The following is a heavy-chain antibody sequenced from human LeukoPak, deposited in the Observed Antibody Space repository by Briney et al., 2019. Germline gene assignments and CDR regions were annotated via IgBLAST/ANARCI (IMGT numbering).Heavy chain of an antibody. J-gene: IGHJ4*02. D-gene: IGHD2-15*01. CDR1: GYIFTDYY. V-gene: IGHV1/OR15-1*04. CDR3: AREVGSRFDY. Sequence: ASVKVSCKASGYIFTDYYMHWVRQAPGQELGWMGRINPNSGGTNYAQKFQGRVTMTRDTSISTAYMELSSLRSEDTAVYYCAREVGSRFDYWGQGTLVTVSS. CDR2: INPNSGGT.